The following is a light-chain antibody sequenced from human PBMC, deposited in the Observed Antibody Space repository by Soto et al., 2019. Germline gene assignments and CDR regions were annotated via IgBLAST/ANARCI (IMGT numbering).Light chain of an antibody. Sequence: IMMNPSPDSLAVTHGGRATTNCKSSQSILYSSNNKYYLAWYQQKPGQPPKLLIYWASARESGVPDRFSGSGSGTDFTLTISSLQAEDVAVYYCQQYYSIPFTFGGGTKVDIK. CDR3: QQYYSIPFT. CDR2: WAS. V-gene: IGKV4-1*01. CDR1: QSILYSSNNKYY. J-gene: IGKJ4*01.